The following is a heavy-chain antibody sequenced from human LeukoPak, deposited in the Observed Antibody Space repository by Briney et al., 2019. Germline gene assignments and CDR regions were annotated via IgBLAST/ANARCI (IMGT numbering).Heavy chain of an antibody. V-gene: IGHV3-23*01. CDR3: AKADFWSGYSWLCWFDP. CDR1: GFTFSSYA. CDR2: ISGSGGST. D-gene: IGHD3-3*01. Sequence: GGSLRLSCAASGFTFSSYAMSWVGHAPGKGLEWVSAISGSGGSTYYADSVKGRFTISRDNSKNTLYLQMNSLRAEDTAVYYCAKADFWSGYSWLCWFDPWAQGTLVTVSS. J-gene: IGHJ5*02.